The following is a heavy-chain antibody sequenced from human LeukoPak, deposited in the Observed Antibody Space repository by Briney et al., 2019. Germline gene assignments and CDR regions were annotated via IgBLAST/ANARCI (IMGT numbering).Heavy chain of an antibody. V-gene: IGHV1-69*06. CDR2: IIPIFGTA. CDR3: AKGSVVVAATWFDP. Sequence: ASVKVSCKASGGTFSSYAISWVRQAPGQGLEWMGGIIPIFGTANYAQKFQGRVTITADKSTSTAYMELSSLRSEGTALYYCAKGSVVVAATWFDPWGQGTLVTVSS. J-gene: IGHJ5*02. CDR1: GGTFSSYA. D-gene: IGHD2-15*01.